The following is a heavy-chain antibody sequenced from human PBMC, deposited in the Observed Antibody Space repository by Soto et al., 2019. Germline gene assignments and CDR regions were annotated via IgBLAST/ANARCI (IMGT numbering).Heavy chain of an antibody. Sequence: PGGSLRLSCAASGFSFSSYGMHWVRQAPGKGLEWVAVISYEGSKKYYADSVKGRFTTSRDNSKNTLYLQMNSLRAEDTAMYYCAKINGGSSPVDLYYYYGMDVWGQGTTVTVSS. CDR1: GFSFSSYG. CDR2: ISYEGSKK. J-gene: IGHJ6*02. V-gene: IGHV3-30*18. D-gene: IGHD1-26*01. CDR3: AKINGGSSPVDLYYYYGMDV.